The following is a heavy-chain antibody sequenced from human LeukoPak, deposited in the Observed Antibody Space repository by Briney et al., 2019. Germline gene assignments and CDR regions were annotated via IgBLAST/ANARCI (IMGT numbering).Heavy chain of an antibody. V-gene: IGHV1-2*02. J-gene: IGHJ4*02. CDR3: ARLRVYGSFARSGTGARGIFDY. CDR2: INPNSGGT. D-gene: IGHD3-10*01. CDR1: GYTFTGYY. Sequence: GASVKVSCKASGYTFTGYYMHWVRQAPGQGLEWMGWINPNSGGTNYAQKFQGRVTMTRDTSISTAYMELSRLRSDDTAVYYCARLRVYGSFARSGTGARGIFDYWGQGTLVTVSS.